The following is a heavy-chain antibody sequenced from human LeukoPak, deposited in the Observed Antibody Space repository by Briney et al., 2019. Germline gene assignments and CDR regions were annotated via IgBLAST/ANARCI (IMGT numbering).Heavy chain of an antibody. CDR2: IIPILGIA. D-gene: IGHD6-13*01. CDR3: ATRDSSSTSYYYYYGMDV. Sequence: GASVKVSCKASGYTFTGYYMHWVRQAPGQGLEWMGRIIPILGIANYAQKFQGRVTITADKSTSTAYMELSSLRSEDTAVYYCATRDSSSTSYYYYYGMDVWGQGTTVTVSS. CDR1: GYTFTGYY. V-gene: IGHV1-69*02. J-gene: IGHJ6*02.